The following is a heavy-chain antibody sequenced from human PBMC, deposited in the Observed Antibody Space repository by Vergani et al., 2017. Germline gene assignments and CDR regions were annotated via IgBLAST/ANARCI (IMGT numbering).Heavy chain of an antibody. D-gene: IGHD5-12*01. CDR2: IIPIFGTA. CDR1: GGTFSSYA. J-gene: IGHJ3*02. Sequence: QVQLVQSEAEVKKPGASVKVSCKASGGTFSSYAISWVRQAPGQGLEWMGGIIPIFGTANYAQKFQGRVTITADESTSTAYMELSSLRSEDTAVYYCARDRWRGLRVATRRQFGAFDIWGQGTMVTVSS. CDR3: ARDRWRGLRVATRRQFGAFDI. V-gene: IGHV1-69*13.